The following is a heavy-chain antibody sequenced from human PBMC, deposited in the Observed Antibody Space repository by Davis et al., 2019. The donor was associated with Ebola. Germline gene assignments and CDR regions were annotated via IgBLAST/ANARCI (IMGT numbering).Heavy chain of an antibody. CDR2: IDPSDSYT. CDR1: GYSFTSYW. CDR3: ARVSYYDILTGYPTGMDV. J-gene: IGHJ6*02. D-gene: IGHD3-9*01. Sequence: GESLKISCKGSGYSFTSYWISWVRQMPGKGLEWMGRIDPSDSYTNYSPSFQGHVTISADKSISTAYLQWSSLKASDTAMYYCARVSYYDILTGYPTGMDVWGQGTTVTVSS. V-gene: IGHV5-10-1*01.